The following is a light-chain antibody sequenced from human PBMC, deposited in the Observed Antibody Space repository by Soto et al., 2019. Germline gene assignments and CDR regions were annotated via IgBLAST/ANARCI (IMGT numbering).Light chain of an antibody. Sequence: EIVLTQSPGTLSLSPGERATLSCRASQSVSSSYLAWYQQKPGQAPRLLIYGASSRATGIPDRFSGSGSGGTFIPLISTLEPADFAVYYCQQYGRSYLYTFGQGTKLEIK. J-gene: IGKJ2*01. CDR3: QQYGRSYLYT. CDR1: QSVSSSY. CDR2: GAS. V-gene: IGKV3-20*01.